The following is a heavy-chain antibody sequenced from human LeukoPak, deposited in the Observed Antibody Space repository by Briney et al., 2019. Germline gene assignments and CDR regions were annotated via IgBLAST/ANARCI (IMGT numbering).Heavy chain of an antibody. D-gene: IGHD3-22*01. CDR3: AREIYYDSSGYYLFDY. CDR2: TYYRSKWYN. Sequence: SQTLSLTCAISGDSVSSNSAAWNWIRQSPSRGLEWLGRTYYRSKWYNGYAVSVKSRITINPDTSKNQFSLQLNSVTPEDTAVYYCAREIYYDSSGYYLFDYWGQGTLVTVSS. V-gene: IGHV6-1*01. J-gene: IGHJ4*02. CDR1: GDSVSSNSAA.